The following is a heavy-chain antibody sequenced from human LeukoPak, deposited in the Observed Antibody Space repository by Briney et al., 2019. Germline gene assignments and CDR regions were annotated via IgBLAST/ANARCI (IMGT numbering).Heavy chain of an antibody. D-gene: IGHD6-19*01. V-gene: IGHV3-33*01. Sequence: GGSLRLSCAVSGFSFYTYGIHWVRHAPGKGLEWVAVIWNDGSNKYYADSVKGRFTISRDNSKNTLHLQMNSLKTEDTAVYYCTTDYPSTAVAGAGDWFDPWGQGTLVTVSS. CDR1: GFSFYTYG. CDR3: TTDYPSTAVAGAGDWFDP. J-gene: IGHJ5*02. CDR2: IWNDGSNK.